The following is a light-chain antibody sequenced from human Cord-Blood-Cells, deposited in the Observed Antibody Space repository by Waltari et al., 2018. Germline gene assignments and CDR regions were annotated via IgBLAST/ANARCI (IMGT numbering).Light chain of an antibody. CDR1: SSDVGGYNY. V-gene: IGLV2-14*01. CDR3: GSYTSSILRV. J-gene: IGLJ3*02. CDR2: DVS. Sequence: QSALTQPASVSGSPGQSITISCTGTSSDVGGYNYVSWYQQHPGKAPKLMFYDVSKRPSGVSNLFSGARSCSTAILTTSGVQAEDASDYYCGSYTSSILRVFGGGTKLTVL.